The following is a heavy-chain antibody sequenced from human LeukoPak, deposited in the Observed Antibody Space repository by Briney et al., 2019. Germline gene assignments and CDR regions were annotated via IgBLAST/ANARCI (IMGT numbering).Heavy chain of an antibody. J-gene: IGHJ3*02. Sequence: GGSLRLSCATSGFIFSASAMHWVRQSSGKGLEWLGRIRSKAKTYATAYAASLKGRFTISRDDPKNMVYLQMNSLESEDTAVYHCAADFGDFWDAFDIWGQGTVVTVSS. V-gene: IGHV3-73*01. CDR3: AADFGDFWDAFDI. D-gene: IGHD4-17*01. CDR2: IRSKAKTYAT. CDR1: GFIFSASA.